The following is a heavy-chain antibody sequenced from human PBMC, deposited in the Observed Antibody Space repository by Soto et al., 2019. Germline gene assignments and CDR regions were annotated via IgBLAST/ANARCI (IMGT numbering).Heavy chain of an antibody. J-gene: IGHJ4*02. CDR2: IYPGDSDT. D-gene: IGHD6-6*01. V-gene: IGHV5-51*01. CDR1: GYSFTSYW. Sequence: GESLKIPCKGSGYSFTSYWIVWVRQMPGKGLEWMGIIYPGDSDTRYSPSFQGQVTISADKSISTAYLQWSSLEASDTAMYYCARISSSSSEDYWGQGTLVTVSS. CDR3: ARISSSSSEDY.